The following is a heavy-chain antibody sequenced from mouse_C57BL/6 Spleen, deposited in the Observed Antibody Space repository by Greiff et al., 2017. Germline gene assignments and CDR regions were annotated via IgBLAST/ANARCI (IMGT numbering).Heavy chain of an antibody. CDR3: ARSWGNSYYFDY. Sequence: QVQLQQSGAELVMPGASVKLSCKASGYTFTSYWMHWVKQRPGQGLEWIGEIDPSDSYTNYNQKFKGKSTLTVDKSSSTAYMQLSSLTSEDSAVYYCARSWGNSYYFDYWGQGTTLTVSS. J-gene: IGHJ2*01. D-gene: IGHD2-1*01. V-gene: IGHV1-69*01. CDR1: GYTFTSYW. CDR2: IDPSDSYT.